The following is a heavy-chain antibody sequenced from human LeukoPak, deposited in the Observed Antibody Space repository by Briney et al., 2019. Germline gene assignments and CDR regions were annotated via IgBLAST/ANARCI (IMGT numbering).Heavy chain of an antibody. Sequence: GGSLRLSCAASGFTFSNYWMHWVRQAPGEGLVWVSRISSDGSSTTYADSVKGRFTISRDNAKNTLYLQMNSLRAEDTAIYYCGRGFALVPAGIPDYWGQGILDTVSS. CDR2: ISSDGSST. CDR1: GFTFSNYW. V-gene: IGHV3-74*01. D-gene: IGHD2-2*01. J-gene: IGHJ4*02. CDR3: GRGFALVPAGIPDY.